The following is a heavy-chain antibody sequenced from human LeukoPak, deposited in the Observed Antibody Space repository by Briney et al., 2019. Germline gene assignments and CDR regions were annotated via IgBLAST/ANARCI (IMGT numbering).Heavy chain of an antibody. CDR2: MNPNSGGT. J-gene: IGHJ3*02. CDR3: ATSSGYSSSWGAFDI. Sequence: ASVKVSCKASGYTFTGYYMHWVRQAPGQGLEWMGWMNPNSGGTNYEQKFQGRVTMTRDTSISTAYMEVNRLRSDDTAVYYCATSSGYSSSWGAFDIWGQGTMVTVSS. D-gene: IGHD6-13*01. V-gene: IGHV1-2*02. CDR1: GYTFTGYY.